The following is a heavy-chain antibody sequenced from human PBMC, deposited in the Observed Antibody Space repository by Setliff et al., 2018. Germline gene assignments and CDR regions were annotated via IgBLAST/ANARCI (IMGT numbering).Heavy chain of an antibody. Sequence: GGSLRLSCAGSGVTVNKPWMTWVRQAPGKGLEWVASINNGGVIADYTDSVKGRFTISRDNSRNTLYLQMKSLRAEDTAIYYCATSTITTKYFDYWGHGTLVTVSS. CDR1: GVTVNKPW. CDR2: INNGGVIA. CDR3: ATSTITTKYFDY. D-gene: IGHD4-4*01. V-gene: IGHV3-23*01. J-gene: IGHJ4*01.